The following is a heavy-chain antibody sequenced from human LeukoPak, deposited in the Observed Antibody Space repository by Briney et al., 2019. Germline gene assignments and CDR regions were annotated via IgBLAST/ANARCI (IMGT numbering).Heavy chain of an antibody. CDR3: TVAYYDILTGPYDAFDI. D-gene: IGHD3-9*01. Sequence: GGSLRLSCEASGFSFNNYAMHWVRQAPGEGLEWVSGITIGGRRTYYADSVKGRFAVSRDNSNNNLYLQMNSLRVEDTAVYYCTVAYYDILTGPYDAFDIWGQGTMVTVSS. CDR1: GFSFNNYA. CDR2: ITIGGRRT. V-gene: IGHV3-23*03. J-gene: IGHJ3*02.